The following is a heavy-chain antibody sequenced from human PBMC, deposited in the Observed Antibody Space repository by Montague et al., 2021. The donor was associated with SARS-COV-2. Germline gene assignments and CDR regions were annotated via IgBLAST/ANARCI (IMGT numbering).Heavy chain of an antibody. J-gene: IGHJ4*01. CDR3: SRGSEYNYHPFGY. D-gene: IGHD5-18*01. CDR1: GASMSGYH. V-gene: IGHV4-4*07. Sequence: SETLSLTCTVSGASMSGYHWSWIRQPAGKALEWIGRIYSNGDTTYNPSLKSRVTMSVDTSERQFSLKMTSVSAADTYIYYCSRGSEYNYHPFGYWGHGTLVTVSS. CDR2: IYSNGDT.